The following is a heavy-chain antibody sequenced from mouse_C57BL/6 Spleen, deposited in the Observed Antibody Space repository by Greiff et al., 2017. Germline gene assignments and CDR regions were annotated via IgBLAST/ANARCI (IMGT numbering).Heavy chain of an antibody. CDR2: INPNNGGT. CDR3: ARPAYHSHYEYAVDG. Sequence: EVQGVQPGPELVKPGASVKIPCKASGYTFTDYNMDWVKQSHGKSLEWIGDINPNNGGTIYNQKFKGKATLTVDKSSSTAYMELSSLTSEDTAVYYCARPAYHSHYEYAVDGWGQGTSVTVSS. CDR1: GYTFTDYN. V-gene: IGHV1-18*01. J-gene: IGHJ4*01. D-gene: IGHD2-5*01.